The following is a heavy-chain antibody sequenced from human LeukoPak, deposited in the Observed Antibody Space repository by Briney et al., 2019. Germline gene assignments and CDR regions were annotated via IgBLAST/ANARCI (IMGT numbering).Heavy chain of an antibody. J-gene: IGHJ4*02. D-gene: IGHD6-13*01. CDR2: ISGDGHST. CDR1: GFTFSDYG. V-gene: IGHV3-64D*09. Sequence: GGSLRLSCSASGFTFSDYGMHWVPQAPGKGLEYVSAISGDGHSTYYADSLKGRFTISRDNSRKTLYLQMSSLRVEDTAVYYCARIAAAGTADYWGQGTLVTVSS. CDR3: ARIAAAGTADY.